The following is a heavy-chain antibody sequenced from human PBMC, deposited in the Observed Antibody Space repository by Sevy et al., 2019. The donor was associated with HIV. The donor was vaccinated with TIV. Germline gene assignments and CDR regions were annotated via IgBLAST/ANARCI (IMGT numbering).Heavy chain of an antibody. Sequence: GGCLRLSCAASGFTFSSYAMHWVRQAPGKGLEWVAVISYDGSNKYYADSVKGRFTISRDNSKNTLYLQMNSLRAEDTAVYYCARDLNILTGYYNGGLDPWGQGTLVTVSS. D-gene: IGHD3-9*01. CDR2: ISYDGSNK. CDR3: ARDLNILTGYYNGGLDP. J-gene: IGHJ5*02. V-gene: IGHV3-30-3*01. CDR1: GFTFSSYA.